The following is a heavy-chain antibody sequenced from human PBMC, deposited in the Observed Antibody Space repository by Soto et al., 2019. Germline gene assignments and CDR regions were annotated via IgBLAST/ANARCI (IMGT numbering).Heavy chain of an antibody. CDR3: SRRAPEGFDP. V-gene: IGHV4-39*01. CDR1: GASISRSPYF. J-gene: IGHJ5*02. Sequence: SETRSLTCTVSGASISRSPYFWAWIRQPPGKGLEWVGSLCYSGNYYRPSLKSRVTISVDTSKNQLSLNLTSVTAADTAIYYCSRRAPEGFDPWGQGTLVTVSS. CDR2: LCYSGN.